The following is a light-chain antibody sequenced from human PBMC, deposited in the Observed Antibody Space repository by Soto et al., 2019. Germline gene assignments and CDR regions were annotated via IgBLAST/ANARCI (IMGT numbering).Light chain of an antibody. V-gene: IGKV4-1*01. CDR1: QTVFYSSNNKNY. Sequence: DIVLSQSPDYLAVSLGERATISCKSSQTVFYSSNNKNYLAWYQQKPRQPPKLLIYWASIRESGVPDRFSGSGSGTDFTLTINSLQPEDVAVYYCQQYGSSPTFGGGTKVEIK. CDR2: WAS. J-gene: IGKJ4*01. CDR3: QQYGSSPT.